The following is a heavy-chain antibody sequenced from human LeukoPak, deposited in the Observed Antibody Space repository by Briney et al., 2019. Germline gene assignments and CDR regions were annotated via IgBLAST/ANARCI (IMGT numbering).Heavy chain of an antibody. V-gene: IGHV3-66*01. CDR3: ARVKYGSGSPIYYYYYMDV. CDR2: IYSGGST. J-gene: IGHJ6*03. D-gene: IGHD3-10*01. CDR1: GFTVSSNY. Sequence: GGSLRLSCAASGFTVSSNYMSWVRQAPGKGLEWVSVIYSGGSTYYADSVKGRFTISRDNSKNTLYLQMNSLRAEDTAVYYCARVKYGSGSPIYYYYYMDVWGKGTTVTISS.